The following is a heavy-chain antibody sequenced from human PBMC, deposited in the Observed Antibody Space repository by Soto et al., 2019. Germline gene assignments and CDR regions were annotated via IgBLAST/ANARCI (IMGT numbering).Heavy chain of an antibody. V-gene: IGHV5-10-1*01. J-gene: IGHJ6*02. CDR1: GYSFTSYW. D-gene: IGHD5-18*01. Sequence: PGESLKISCKGSGYSFTSYWISWVRQMPGKGLEWMGRIDPSDSYTNYSPSFQGHVTISADKSISTAYLQWSSLKASDTAMYYCASPTNTAMVNFYYYGMDVWGQGTTVTVSS. CDR3: ASPTNTAMVNFYYYGMDV. CDR2: IDPSDSYT.